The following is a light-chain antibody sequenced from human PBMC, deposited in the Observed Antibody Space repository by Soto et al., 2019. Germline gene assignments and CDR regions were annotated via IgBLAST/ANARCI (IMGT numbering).Light chain of an antibody. CDR1: QSISVH. J-gene: IGKJ2*01. V-gene: IGKV1-39*01. CDR2: AAS. CDR3: QLSYITPYT. Sequence: DIQMTQSPYSLSASVGDTVTITCRASQSISVHLNWYQQKPGKVPKLLIYAASNLQSGVPLRFSGSGSETDFALTISSLQPEDFATYYCQLSYITPYTFGQGTKLEIK.